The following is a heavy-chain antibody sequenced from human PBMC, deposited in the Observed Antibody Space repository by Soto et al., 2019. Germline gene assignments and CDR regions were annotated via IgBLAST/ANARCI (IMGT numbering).Heavy chain of an antibody. J-gene: IGHJ5*02. D-gene: IGHD4-4*01. V-gene: IGHV4-59*01. CDR3: ARDPGTTVTTGGWFDP. CDR2: IYYSGST. Sequence: QVQLQESGPGLVKPSETLSLTCTVSGGSISSDYWSWIRQPPGKGLEWIGYIYYSGSTNYNPSLKSRVTRSVDTSKNQFSLNLSSVTAADTAVYYCARDPGTTVTTGGWFDPWGQGTLVTVSS. CDR1: GGSISSDY.